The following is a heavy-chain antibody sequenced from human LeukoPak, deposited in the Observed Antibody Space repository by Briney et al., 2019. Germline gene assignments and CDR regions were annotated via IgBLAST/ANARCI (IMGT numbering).Heavy chain of an antibody. CDR1: GFIFDDYA. J-gene: IGHJ4*02. CDR3: AKDEIRPAYLFDY. Sequence: GWSLRLSCAASGFIFDDYAMHWVRQAPGKGLEWVSAISGSGGSTYYADSVKGRFTISRDNSKNTLYLQMNSLRAEDTAVYYRAKDEIRPAYLFDYWGQGTLVTVSS. D-gene: IGHD3-16*01. V-gene: IGHV3-23*01. CDR2: ISGSGGST.